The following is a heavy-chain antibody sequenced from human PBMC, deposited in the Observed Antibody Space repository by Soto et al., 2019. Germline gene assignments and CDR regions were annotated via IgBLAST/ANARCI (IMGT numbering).Heavy chain of an antibody. J-gene: IGHJ6*02. V-gene: IGHV4-39*07. CDR2: IYYSGST. D-gene: IGHD3-16*01. CDR3: ARVRGYDGMDV. Sequence: ETLSLTCTVSGGSVRSSTYYWGWIRQSPGKGLEWIGYIYYSGSTNYNPSLKSRVTISVDTSKNQFSLKLSSVTAADTAVYYCARVRGYDGMDVWGQGTTVTVSS. CDR1: GGSVRSSTYY.